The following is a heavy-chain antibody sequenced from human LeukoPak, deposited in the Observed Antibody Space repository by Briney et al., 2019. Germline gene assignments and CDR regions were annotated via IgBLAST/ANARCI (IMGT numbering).Heavy chain of an antibody. CDR1: GGSFSGYY. Sequence: MPSETLSLTCAVYGGSFSGYYWSWIRQPPGKGLEWIGSIHYSGSMYFNPSLKSRVTMSVDTSNNQFSLRLTSVTAADTALYFCARQLYASGSYYAPIDVWGKGTTVTISS. D-gene: IGHD3-10*01. J-gene: IGHJ6*03. CDR2: IHYSGSM. CDR3: ARQLYASGSYYAPIDV. V-gene: IGHV4-34*01.